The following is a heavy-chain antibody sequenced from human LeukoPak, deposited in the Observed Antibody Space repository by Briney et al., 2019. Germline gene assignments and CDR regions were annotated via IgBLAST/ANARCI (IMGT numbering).Heavy chain of an antibody. CDR1: GFTLSSYG. D-gene: IGHD4-17*01. Sequence: PGGSLRLSCAASGFTLSSYGMHWVRQAPGKGLEWVAVIWYDGSNKYYADSVKGRFTISKDNSKNTLYLQMSSLRAEDTAVYYCARAYGDYGYFDYWGQGTLVTVSS. CDR3: ARAYGDYGYFDY. CDR2: IWYDGSNK. J-gene: IGHJ4*02. V-gene: IGHV3-33*08.